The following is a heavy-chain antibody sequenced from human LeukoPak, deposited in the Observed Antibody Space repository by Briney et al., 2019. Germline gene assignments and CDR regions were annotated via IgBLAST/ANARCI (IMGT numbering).Heavy chain of an antibody. CDR3: ARVGYYYGSGSYLFDY. CDR2: IYFSGST. Sequence: SETLSLTCTVSGGSISSGDYYWSWIRQPPGKGVEWIGYIYFSGSTYSNPSLKSRVTISVDTSKNQFSLKLSSVTAADTAVYYCARVGYYYGSGSYLFDYWGQGTLVTVSS. J-gene: IGHJ4*02. CDR1: GGSISSGDYY. D-gene: IGHD3-10*01. V-gene: IGHV4-30-4*02.